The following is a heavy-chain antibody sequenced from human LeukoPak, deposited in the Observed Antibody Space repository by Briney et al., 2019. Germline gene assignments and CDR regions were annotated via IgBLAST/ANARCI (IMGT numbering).Heavy chain of an antibody. J-gene: IGHJ5*02. V-gene: IGHV3-49*03. Sequence: PGGSLRLSCTTSGFTFYDYAMSWFRQAPGNGLEWVGFIRSKAYGETTEYAASVKGRFSISRDDSKSIAYLQMNSLKTEDTAVYYCTRSGSGWHNWFDPWGQGTLVTVSS. CDR2: IRSKAYGETT. CDR1: GFTFYDYA. CDR3: TRSGSGWHNWFDP. D-gene: IGHD6-19*01.